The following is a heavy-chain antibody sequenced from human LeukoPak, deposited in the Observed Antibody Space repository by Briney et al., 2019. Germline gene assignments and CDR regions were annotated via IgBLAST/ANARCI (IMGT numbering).Heavy chain of an antibody. CDR3: ATPSSGPNY. V-gene: IGHV1-24*01. CDR1: GYTLTELS. CDR2: FDPEDGET. J-gene: IGHJ4*02. Sequence: ASVKVSCKVSGYTLTELSMHWVRQAPGKGLEWMGGFDPEDGETIYAQKFQGRVTVTEDTSTDTAYMELSSLRSEDTAVYYCATPSSGPNYWGQGTLVTVSS. D-gene: IGHD6-19*01.